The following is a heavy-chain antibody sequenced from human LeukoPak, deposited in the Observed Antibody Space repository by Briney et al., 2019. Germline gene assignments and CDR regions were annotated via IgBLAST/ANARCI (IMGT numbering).Heavy chain of an antibody. J-gene: IGHJ6*02. CDR2: ISAYNGNT. CDR1: GYTFTDYY. V-gene: IGHV1-18*04. CDR3: AREQPGYCTNGVCPYYYYGMDV. D-gene: IGHD2-8*01. Sequence: ASVKVSCKASGYTFTDYYIHWVRQAPGQGLEWMGWISAYNGNTNYAQKLQGRVTMTTDTSTSTAYMELRSLRSDDTAVYYCAREQPGYCTNGVCPYYYYGMDVWGQGTTVTVSS.